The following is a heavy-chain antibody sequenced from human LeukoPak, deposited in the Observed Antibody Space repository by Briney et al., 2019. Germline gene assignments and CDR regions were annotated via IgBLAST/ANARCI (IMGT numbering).Heavy chain of an antibody. CDR2: ISYDGSNK. CDR3: AKDLTYPSTRLDY. J-gene: IGHJ4*02. D-gene: IGHD3-16*01. Sequence: GGSLRLSCAASGFTFSSYGMHWVRQAPGKGLEWVAVISYDGSNKYYADSVKGRFTISRDNSKNTLYLQMNSLRAEDTAVYYCAKDLTYPSTRLDYWGQGTLVTVSS. V-gene: IGHV3-30*18. CDR1: GFTFSSYG.